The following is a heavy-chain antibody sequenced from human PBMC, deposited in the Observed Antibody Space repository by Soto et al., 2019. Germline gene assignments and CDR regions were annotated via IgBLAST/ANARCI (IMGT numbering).Heavy chain of an antibody. CDR2: LYYTGTT. CDR3: GAYCSRTHCYDRLDP. CDR1: GGSIGSSSYY. J-gene: IGHJ5*02. V-gene: IGHV4-39*01. D-gene: IGHD2-2*01. Sequence: SETLSLTCSVSGGSIGSSSYYFGWIRQPPGKGLEWIGSLYYTGTTNYNSSLKSRVTISADKSQNQFSLRLSSVTAADTAVYYCGAYCSRTHCYDRLDPCGQGPLVTVSS.